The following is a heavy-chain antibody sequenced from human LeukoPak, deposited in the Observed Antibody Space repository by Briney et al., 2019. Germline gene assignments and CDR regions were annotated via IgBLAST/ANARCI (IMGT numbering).Heavy chain of an antibody. D-gene: IGHD6-19*01. CDR2: IYYSGST. CDR3: ARAGDTGPVAGTAPFDY. V-gene: IGHV4-61*08. J-gene: IGHJ4*02. CDR1: GGSISSGGYY. Sequence: PSQTLYLTCTVSGGSISSGGYYWSWIRQHPGKGLEWIGYIYYSGSTNYNPSLKSRVTISVDTSKNQFSLKLSSVTAADTAVYYCARAGDTGPVAGTAPFDYWGQGTLVTVSS.